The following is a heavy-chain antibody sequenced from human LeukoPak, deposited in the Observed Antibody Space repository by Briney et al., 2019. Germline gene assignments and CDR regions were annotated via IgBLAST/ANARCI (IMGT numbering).Heavy chain of an antibody. V-gene: IGHV4-39*01. Sequence: PSETLSLTCTVSGGSISSSHFYWGWIRQPPGTGLEWVGSIYFSGSTYYNPSLKSRVTISVDTSKTRFSLKMNSVTAADTAVYYCARKSTRCSGGTCFAFDYWGQGILVTVSS. CDR2: IYFSGST. J-gene: IGHJ4*02. CDR3: ARKSTRCSGGTCFAFDY. CDR1: GGSISSSHFY. D-gene: IGHD2-15*01.